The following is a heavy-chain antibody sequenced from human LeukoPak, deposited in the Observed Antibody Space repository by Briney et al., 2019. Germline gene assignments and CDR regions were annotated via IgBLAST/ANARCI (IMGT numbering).Heavy chain of an antibody. CDR2: IYSGGST. CDR1: GFTFNNAW. Sequence: GGSLRLSCAASGFTFNNAWMNWVRQAPGKGLEWVSVIYSGGSTYYADSVKGRFTISRDNSKNTLYLQMNSLRAEDTAVYYCARDGGSGWQLDYWGQGTLVTVSS. D-gene: IGHD6-19*01. CDR3: ARDGGSGWQLDY. V-gene: IGHV3-53*01. J-gene: IGHJ4*02.